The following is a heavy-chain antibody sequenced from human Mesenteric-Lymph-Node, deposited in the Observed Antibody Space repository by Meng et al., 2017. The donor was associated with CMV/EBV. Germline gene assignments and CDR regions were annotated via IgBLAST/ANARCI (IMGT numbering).Heavy chain of an antibody. CDR2: INWNGGST. D-gene: IGHD6-13*01. J-gene: IGHJ3*02. CDR3: AKASSSSPRAFDI. V-gene: IGHV3-20*04. CDR1: GFTFDDYG. Sequence: GESLKISCAASGFTFDDYGMSWVRQAPGKGLEWVSGINWNGGSTGYADSVKGRFTISRDNSKNTLYLQMNSLRAEDTALYFCAKASSSSPRAFDIWGQGTMVTVSS.